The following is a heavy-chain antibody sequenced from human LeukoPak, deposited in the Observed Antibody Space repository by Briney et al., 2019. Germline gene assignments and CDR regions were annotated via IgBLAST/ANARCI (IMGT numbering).Heavy chain of an antibody. J-gene: IGHJ5*02. CDR3: ARDFPYCSSTSCYNNWFDP. V-gene: IGHV3-11*04. CDR2: ISSSGSTI. D-gene: IGHD2-2*02. CDR1: GFTFSDYY. Sequence: GGSLRLSCAASGFTFSDYYMSWIRQAPGKGLEWVSYISSSGSTIYYADSVKGRFTISRDNAKKSLYLQMNSLRAEDTAVYYCARDFPYCSSTSCYNNWFDPWGQGTLVTVSS.